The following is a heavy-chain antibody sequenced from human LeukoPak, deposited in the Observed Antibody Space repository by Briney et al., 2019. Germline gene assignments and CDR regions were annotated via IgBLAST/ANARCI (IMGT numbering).Heavy chain of an antibody. CDR2: IYYSGSA. CDR3: TRGYRSGLAGY. J-gene: IGHJ4*02. V-gene: IGHV4-59*08. Sequence: PSETLSLTCTVSGGSISSYCWSWIRQPPGKGLEWIGDIYYSGSAYYTPSLKSRVTISVDTSKNQFSLRLSSVTAADTAVYFCTRGYRSGLAGYWGQGTLVTVSS. CDR1: GGSISSYC. D-gene: IGHD6-19*01.